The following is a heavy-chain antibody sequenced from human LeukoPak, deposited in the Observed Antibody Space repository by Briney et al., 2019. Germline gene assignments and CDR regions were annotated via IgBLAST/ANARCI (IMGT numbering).Heavy chain of an antibody. J-gene: IGHJ3*02. Sequence: SETLSLTCAVYGGSFSGYYWSWIRQPPGKGLEWIGEINHSGSTNYNPSLKSRVTISVDTSKSQFSLKLSSVTAADTAVYYCARVAPYIVVVVAATRVGALDIWGQGTMVTVSS. V-gene: IGHV4-34*01. D-gene: IGHD2-15*01. CDR1: GGSFSGYY. CDR2: INHSGST. CDR3: ARVAPYIVVVVAATRVGALDI.